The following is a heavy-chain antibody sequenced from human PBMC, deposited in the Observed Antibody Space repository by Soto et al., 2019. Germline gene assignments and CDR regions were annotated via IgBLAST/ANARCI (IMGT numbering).Heavy chain of an antibody. D-gene: IGHD2-21*02. CDR1: GGSFSGYY. CDR2: INHSGST. J-gene: IGHJ1*01. Sequence: QVQLQQWGAGLLKPSETLSLTCAVDGGSFSGYYWSWIRQPPGKGLEWIGEINHSGSTNYNPSIKSRVNISVDTSKNQFSLKLSSVTAADTAVYYCARGRIVVVTAMYFQHWGQGTLVTVSS. CDR3: ARGRIVVVTAMYFQH. V-gene: IGHV4-34*01.